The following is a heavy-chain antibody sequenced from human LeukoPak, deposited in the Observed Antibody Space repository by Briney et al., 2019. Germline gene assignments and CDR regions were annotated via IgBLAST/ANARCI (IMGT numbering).Heavy chain of an antibody. Sequence: PVEVSCKASGGTFSSYAISWVRQAPGQGLEWMGRIIPIFGTANYAQKFQGRVTITTDESTSTAYMELSSLRSEDTAVYYCARPHSSSWYSLDFDYWGQGTLVTVSS. CDR3: ARPHSSSWYSLDFDY. V-gene: IGHV1-69*05. J-gene: IGHJ4*02. CDR1: GGTFSSYA. CDR2: IIPIFGTA. D-gene: IGHD6-13*01.